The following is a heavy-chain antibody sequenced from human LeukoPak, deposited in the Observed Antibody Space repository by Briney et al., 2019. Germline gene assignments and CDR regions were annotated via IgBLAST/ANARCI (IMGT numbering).Heavy chain of an antibody. V-gene: IGHV3-74*01. CDR2: ISPTGSTT. CDR3: ARGPNSNWSGLDF. J-gene: IGHJ4*02. D-gene: IGHD6-6*01. Sequence: PGGSLRLSCAASGFSFSTQRMHWVRQAPRKGLVWVSRISPTGSTTSYADSVKGRFTVSRDNAKNTLYLQVNNLRAEDTAVYYCARGPNSNWSGLDFWGQGTLLTVSS. CDR1: GFSFSTQR.